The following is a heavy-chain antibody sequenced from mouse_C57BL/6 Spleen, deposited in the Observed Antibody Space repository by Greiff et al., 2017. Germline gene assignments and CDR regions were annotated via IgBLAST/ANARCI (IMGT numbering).Heavy chain of an antibody. Sequence: QVQLQQSGPELVKPGASVKISCKASGYAFSSSWMNWVKQRPGKGLEWIGRIYPGDGDTNYNGKFKGKATLTADKSSSTAYMQLSSLTSEDSAVYFCAAATVGATKWYFDVWGTGTTVTVSS. CDR1: GYAFSSSW. CDR2: IYPGDGDT. J-gene: IGHJ1*03. CDR3: AAATVGATKWYFDV. V-gene: IGHV1-82*01. D-gene: IGHD1-1*01.